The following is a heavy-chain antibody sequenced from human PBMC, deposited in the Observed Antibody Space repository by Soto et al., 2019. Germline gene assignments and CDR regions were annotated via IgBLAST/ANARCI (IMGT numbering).Heavy chain of an antibody. Sequence: GGSLRLSCAASGFTFSSYWMHWVRQAPGKGLVWVSRINSDGSSTSYADSVKGRFTISRDNAKNTLYLQMNSLRAEDTAVYYCERVPRLLWFGELSSRGDWFDPWGQGTLVTVSS. D-gene: IGHD3-10*01. CDR1: GFTFSSYW. CDR3: ERVPRLLWFGELSSRGDWFDP. V-gene: IGHV3-74*01. J-gene: IGHJ5*02. CDR2: INSDGSST.